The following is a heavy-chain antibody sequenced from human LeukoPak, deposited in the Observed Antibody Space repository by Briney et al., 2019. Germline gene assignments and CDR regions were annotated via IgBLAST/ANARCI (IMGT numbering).Heavy chain of an antibody. CDR2: IYYSGST. Sequence: SETLSLTCTVSGGSISSYYWSWIRQPPGKELEWIGYIYYSGSTNYNPSLKSRVTISVDTSKNQFSLKLSSVTAADTAVYYCARVADSSGYIYYFYYMDVWGKGTTVTVSS. CDR3: ARVADSSGYIYYFYYMDV. J-gene: IGHJ6*03. V-gene: IGHV4-59*12. D-gene: IGHD3-22*01. CDR1: GGSISSYY.